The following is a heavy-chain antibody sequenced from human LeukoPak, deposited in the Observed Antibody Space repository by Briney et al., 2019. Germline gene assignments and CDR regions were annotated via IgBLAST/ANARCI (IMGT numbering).Heavy chain of an antibody. J-gene: IGHJ5*02. CDR3: TRHLPGATRFDP. V-gene: IGHV4-59*08. CDR1: GGSISSYY. CDR2: IYYSGST. D-gene: IGHD1-26*01. Sequence: NPSETLSLTCTVSGGSISSYYWSWIRQPPGKGLEWIGYIYYSGSTNYNPSLKSRVTISVDTSKNQFSLRLSSVTAADTAVYYCTRHLPGATRFDPWGQGTQVTVSS.